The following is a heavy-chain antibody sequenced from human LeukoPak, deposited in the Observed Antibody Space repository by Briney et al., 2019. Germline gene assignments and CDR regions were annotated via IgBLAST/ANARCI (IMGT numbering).Heavy chain of an antibody. Sequence: ASVKVSCKASGYIFIGYYIIWVRQAPGQGLEWMGWINPNNGGIKYAQKFQGRVTMTRDTSVSTAYMELSRLSSDDTAVYYCARDRRYYYYDSSGYSQSDAFDIWGQGTMVTVSS. V-gene: IGHV1-2*02. CDR2: INPNNGGI. D-gene: IGHD3-22*01. CDR3: ARDRRYYYYDSSGYSQSDAFDI. J-gene: IGHJ3*02. CDR1: GYIFIGYY.